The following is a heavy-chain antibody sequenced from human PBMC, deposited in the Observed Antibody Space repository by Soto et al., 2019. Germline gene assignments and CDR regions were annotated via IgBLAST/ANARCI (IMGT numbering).Heavy chain of an antibody. CDR3: ARTAMASYYFDY. J-gene: IGHJ4*02. D-gene: IGHD5-18*01. CDR1: GGSISSGGYY. V-gene: IGHV4-31*03. Sequence: QVQLQESGPGLVKPSQTLSLTCTVSGGSISSGGYYWSWIRQHPGKGLEWIGYIYYSGSTYYNPSLKSRLTISVDXSKNQFSRKLSSVTAADTAVYYCARTAMASYYFDYWGQGTLVTVSS. CDR2: IYYSGST.